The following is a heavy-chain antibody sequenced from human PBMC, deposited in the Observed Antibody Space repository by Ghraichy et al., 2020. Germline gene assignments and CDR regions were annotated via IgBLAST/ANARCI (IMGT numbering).Heavy chain of an antibody. D-gene: IGHD6-19*01. CDR2: TYYRSKWYN. J-gene: IGHJ4*02. V-gene: IGHV6-1*01. CDR3: ARLSSDGGGRGTAPALDY. CDR1: GDSVSSNSAA. Sequence: SQTLSLTCAISGDSVSSNSAAWNWIRQSPSRGLEWLGRTYYRSKWYNDYAVSVKSRITINPDTSKNQFSLQLNSVTPEDTAVYYCARLSSDGGGRGTAPALDYWGQGTLVTVSS.